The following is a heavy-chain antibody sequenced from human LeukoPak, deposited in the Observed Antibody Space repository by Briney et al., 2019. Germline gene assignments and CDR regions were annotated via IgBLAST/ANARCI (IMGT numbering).Heavy chain of an antibody. D-gene: IGHD3-22*01. CDR3: ARNHYYDSSGYYLGEYDY. J-gene: IGHJ4*02. CDR1: GYSISSGYY. Sequence: PSETLSLTCAVSGYSISSGYYWGWIRQPPGKGLEWIGSIYHSGSTYYNPSLKGRVTISVDTSKNQFSLKLSSVTAADTAVYYCARNHYYDSSGYYLGEYDYWGQGTLVTVSS. CDR2: IYHSGST. V-gene: IGHV4-38-2*01.